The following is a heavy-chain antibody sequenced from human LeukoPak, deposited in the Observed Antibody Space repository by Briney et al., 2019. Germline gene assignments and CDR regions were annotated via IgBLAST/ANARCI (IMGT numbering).Heavy chain of an antibody. D-gene: IGHD6-19*01. J-gene: IGHJ4*02. CDR3: ARERYYSGWSEGNAIIY. CDR2: IKEDGSAK. V-gene: IGHV3-7*01. Sequence: PGGSLRLSCAASGFTFNNYWMSWVRQAPGKGLEWVANIKEDGSAKNYVDSVKGRFTISRDSAKNSLYLQMNSLRAEDTAVYYCARERYYSGWSEGNAIIYWGQGTLVTVSS. CDR1: GFTFNNYW.